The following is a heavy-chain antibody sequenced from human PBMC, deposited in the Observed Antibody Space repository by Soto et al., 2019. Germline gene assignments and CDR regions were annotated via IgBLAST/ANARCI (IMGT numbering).Heavy chain of an antibody. CDR1: GGSISSYY. V-gene: IGHV4-59*01. J-gene: IGHJ3*02. CDR2: IYYSGST. D-gene: IGHD6-13*01. CDR3: ARVAAAAFYDAFDI. Sequence: SETLSLTCTVSGGSISSYYWSWIRQPPGKGLEWIGYIYYSGSTNYNPSLKSRVTISVDTSKNQFSLKPSSVTAADTAVYYCARVAAAAFYDAFDIWGQGTMVTVSS.